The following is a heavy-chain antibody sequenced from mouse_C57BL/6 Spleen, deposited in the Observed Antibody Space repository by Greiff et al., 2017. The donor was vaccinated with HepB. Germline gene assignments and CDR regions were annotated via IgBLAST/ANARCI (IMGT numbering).Heavy chain of an antibody. V-gene: IGHV5-4*01. Sequence: EVQRVESGGGLVKPGGSLKLSCAASGFTFSSYAMSWVRQTPEKRLEWVATISDGGSYTYYPDNVKGRFTISRDNAKNHLYLQMSHLKSEDTAMYYCARDDYWGQGTTPTVAS. J-gene: IGHJ2*01. CDR3: ARDDY. CDR1: GFTFSSYA. CDR2: ISDGGSYT.